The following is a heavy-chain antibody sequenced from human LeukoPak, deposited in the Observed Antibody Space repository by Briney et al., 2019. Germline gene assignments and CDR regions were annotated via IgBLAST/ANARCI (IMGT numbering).Heavy chain of an antibody. Sequence: SPGGSLRLSCAASGFTFSNAWMSWVCQAPGKGLEWVGRIKSKTDGGTTDYAAPVKGRFTISRDDSKNTLYLQMNSLKTEDTAVYYCTTQYYYGSSGYYLFDYWGQGTLVTVSS. CDR1: GFTFSNAW. J-gene: IGHJ4*02. D-gene: IGHD3-22*01. V-gene: IGHV3-15*01. CDR2: IKSKTDGGTT. CDR3: TTQYYYGSSGYYLFDY.